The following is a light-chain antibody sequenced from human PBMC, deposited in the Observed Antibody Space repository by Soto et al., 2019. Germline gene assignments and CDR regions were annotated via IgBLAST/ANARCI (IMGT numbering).Light chain of an antibody. Sequence: EIVLTQSPGTLSLSPGERATLSCRASQSVSSGYLAWYQQKPGQAPRPIIYDASSRATGIPDRFSGSGSGTDFTLTISRLEPEDFAVYYCQQYGSSPRTFGQGTKVEIK. CDR3: QQYGSSPRT. CDR1: QSVSSGY. J-gene: IGKJ1*01. CDR2: DAS. V-gene: IGKV3-20*01.